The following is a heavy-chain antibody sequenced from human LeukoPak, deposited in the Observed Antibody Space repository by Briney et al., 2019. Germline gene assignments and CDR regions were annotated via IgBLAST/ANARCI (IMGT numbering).Heavy chain of an antibody. V-gene: IGHV3-30*18. CDR2: ISYDGSNK. Sequence: PGGSLRLSCAASGFTFSSYGMHWVRQAPGKGLEWVAVISYDGSNKYYADSVKGRFTISRDNSKNTLYLQMNSLRAEDTAVHYCAKVLGEYCSSTSCPPDYYGMDVWGQGTTVTVSS. J-gene: IGHJ6*02. D-gene: IGHD2-2*01. CDR1: GFTFSSYG. CDR3: AKVLGEYCSSTSCPPDYYGMDV.